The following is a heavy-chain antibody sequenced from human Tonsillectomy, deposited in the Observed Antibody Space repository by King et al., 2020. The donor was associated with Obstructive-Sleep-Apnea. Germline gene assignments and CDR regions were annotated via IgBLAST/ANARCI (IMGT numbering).Heavy chain of an antibody. D-gene: IGHD3-3*01. CDR3: ARELGDDFWSGYFSN. Sequence: EVQLVESGGGLVQPGGSLRLSCAASGFTFSSYSMNWVRQAPGKGLEWVSYISSSSSTIYYADSVKGRFTISRDNAKNSLYLQMNSLRAEDTAVYYCARELGDDFWSGYFSNWGQGTLVTVSS. V-gene: IGHV3-48*04. J-gene: IGHJ4*02. CDR1: GFTFSSYS. CDR2: ISSSSSTI.